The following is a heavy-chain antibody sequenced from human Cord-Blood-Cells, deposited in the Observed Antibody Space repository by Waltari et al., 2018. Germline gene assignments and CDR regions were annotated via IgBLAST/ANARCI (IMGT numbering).Heavy chain of an antibody. CDR2: INRSGRT. J-gene: IGHJ3*02. Sequence: QVQLQQWGAGLLKPSETLSLTCAVYGGSFSGYYWSWIRQPPGKGLEWIGEINRSGRTNYNPSLKRRVTISVETSKNQFSLKLSSVTAADTAVYYCARASYSSGWYLGDAFDIWGQGTMVTVSS. D-gene: IGHD6-19*01. CDR1: GGSFSGYY. V-gene: IGHV4-34*01. CDR3: ARASYSSGWYLGDAFDI.